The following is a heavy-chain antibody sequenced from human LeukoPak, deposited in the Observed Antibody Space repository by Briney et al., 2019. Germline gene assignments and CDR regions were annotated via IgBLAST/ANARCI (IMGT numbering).Heavy chain of an antibody. CDR1: GYTFTGFY. J-gene: IGHJ3*02. D-gene: IGHD1-26*01. CDR2: INPNSGGT. Sequence: ASVKVSCKASGYTFTGFYMHWVRQAPGQGLEWMGWINPNSGGTNYAQKFQGRVTMTRDMSTSTVYMELSSLRSEDTAVYYCARGGWELDAFDIWGQGTMVTVSS. CDR3: ARGGWELDAFDI. V-gene: IGHV1-2*02.